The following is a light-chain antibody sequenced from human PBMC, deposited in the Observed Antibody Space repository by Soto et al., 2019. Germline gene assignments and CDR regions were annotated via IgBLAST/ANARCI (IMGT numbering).Light chain of an antibody. CDR2: GAS. V-gene: IGKV3-15*01. J-gene: IGKJ5*01. Sequence: EILMTQSPDTLSVSPCESATLSCSASQRVYSNLAWYQQRPGQAPRLLIYGASTRATGVPARFSGRGSGTEFTLTISSLQSEDFAVYYCQQYTNWPPNTFGQGTRLEIK. CDR1: QRVYSN. CDR3: QQYTNWPPNT.